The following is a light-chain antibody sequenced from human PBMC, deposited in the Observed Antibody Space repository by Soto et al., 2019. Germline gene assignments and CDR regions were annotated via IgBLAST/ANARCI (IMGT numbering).Light chain of an antibody. J-gene: IGLJ3*02. CDR2: EVT. V-gene: IGLV2-14*01. CDR1: SSDVGSYNH. CDR3: TSYTVRKPWV. Sequence: QSALTQPASVTGSPGQSITISCTGTSSDVGSYNHVSWYQQYPGTAPRLIIYEVTNRPSGVSDRFSGSKSGSTASLTISGLQPEDDADYYCTSYTVRKPWVFGGGTKLTVL.